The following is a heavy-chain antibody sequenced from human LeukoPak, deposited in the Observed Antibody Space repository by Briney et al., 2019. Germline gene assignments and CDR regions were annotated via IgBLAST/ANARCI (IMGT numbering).Heavy chain of an antibody. CDR3: ATAGRYCSSTSCPSDAFDI. J-gene: IGHJ3*02. D-gene: IGHD2-2*01. Sequence: GASVKVSCKVSGYTLTELSMRWVRQAPGKGLEWMGGFDPEDGETIYAQKFQGRVTMTEDTSTDTAYMELSRLRFEDTAVYYCATAGRYCSSTSCPSDAFDIWGQGTMVTVSS. CDR2: FDPEDGET. V-gene: IGHV1-24*01. CDR1: GYTLTELS.